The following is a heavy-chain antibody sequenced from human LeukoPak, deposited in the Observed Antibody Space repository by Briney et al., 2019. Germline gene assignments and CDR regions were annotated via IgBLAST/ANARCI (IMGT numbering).Heavy chain of an antibody. CDR1: RFTFSSYS. Sequence: PGGSLRLSCAASRFTFSSYSMNWVRQAPGKGPEWVSSISSSSSYIYYADSVKGRFTISRDNAKNSLYLQMNSLRAEDTAVYYCARVKRDCSGGSCYSFDYWGQGTLVTVSS. D-gene: IGHD2-15*01. J-gene: IGHJ4*02. CDR2: ISSSSSYI. CDR3: ARVKRDCSGGSCYSFDY. V-gene: IGHV3-21*01.